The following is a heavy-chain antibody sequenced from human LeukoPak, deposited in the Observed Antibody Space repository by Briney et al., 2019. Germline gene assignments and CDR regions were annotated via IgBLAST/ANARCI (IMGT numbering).Heavy chain of an antibody. Sequence: PSETLSLTCTVSGGSLSPYYWTWIRQPPRKGLEWIGYIYHTGTTRYNPSLNSRVTISVETSKNQFSLRLNSVTAADTAIYYCARLDSGDHGNIPHWGQGPLVTVSS. CDR2: IYHTGTT. J-gene: IGHJ1*01. CDR1: GGSLSPYY. D-gene: IGHD1-26*01. CDR3: ARLDSGDHGNIPH. V-gene: IGHV4-59*08.